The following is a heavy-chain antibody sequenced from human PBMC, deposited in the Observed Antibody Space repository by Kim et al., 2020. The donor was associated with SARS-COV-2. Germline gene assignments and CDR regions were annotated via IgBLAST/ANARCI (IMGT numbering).Heavy chain of an antibody. Sequence: GGSLRLSCVASGFTFGSYWMSWVRQAPGKGLEWVANINQGGREKYFVSSVKGRFTISRDNAKNSLYLQMNSLRAEDTAMYFCARDILSWGSYYSRAYFPGMDVWGQGTTVTVSS. CDR3: ARDILSWGSYYSRAYFPGMDV. J-gene: IGHJ6*02. CDR2: INQGGREK. CDR1: GFTFGSYW. V-gene: IGHV3-7*01. D-gene: IGHD3-10*01.